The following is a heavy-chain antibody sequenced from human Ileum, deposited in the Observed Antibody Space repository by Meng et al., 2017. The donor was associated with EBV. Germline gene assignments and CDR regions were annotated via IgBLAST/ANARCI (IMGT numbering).Heavy chain of an antibody. CDR3: ARHSAYSQGY. CDR2: IDYRGIT. CDR1: DDSISSSNW. V-gene: IGHV4-4*02. D-gene: IGHD4-11*01. Sequence: LPLQGSGPGMVKPSGTLSLTFAVSDDSISSSNWWSWVRRPPGKVLEWIGQIDYRGITDYNPTLKSRVTISVDKSRNQVSLKFNSVTAADTAVYFCARHSAYSQGYWGQGTLVTVSS. J-gene: IGHJ4*02.